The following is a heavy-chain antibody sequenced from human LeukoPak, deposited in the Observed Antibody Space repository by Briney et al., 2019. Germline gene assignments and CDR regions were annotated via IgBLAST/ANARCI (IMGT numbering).Heavy chain of an antibody. CDR1: GGSICSYY. CDR3: ASTRKHAFDI. CDR2: IYYSGST. V-gene: IGHV4-59*01. J-gene: IGHJ3*02. Sequence: SETLSLTCTVSGGSICSYYWSWIRQPPGKGLEWIGYIYYSGSTNYNPSLKSRVTISVDTSKNQFSLKLSSVTAADTAVYYCASTRKHAFDIWGQGTMVTVSS.